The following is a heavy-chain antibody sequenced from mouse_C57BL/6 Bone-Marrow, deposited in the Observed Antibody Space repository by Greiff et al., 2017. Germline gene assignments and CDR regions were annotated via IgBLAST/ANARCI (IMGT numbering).Heavy chain of an antibody. V-gene: IGHV1-64*01. Sequence: QVQLQQPGAELVKPGASVKLSCKASGYTFTSYRMHWVKQRPGQGLEWIGMIHPNSGSTNYNEKFKSKATLTADKSSSTAYMQLSSLTSEDSAVYYCARGLYYGSTGFDYWGQGTTLTVSS. J-gene: IGHJ2*01. D-gene: IGHD1-1*01. CDR2: IHPNSGST. CDR1: GYTFTSYR. CDR3: ARGLYYGSTGFDY.